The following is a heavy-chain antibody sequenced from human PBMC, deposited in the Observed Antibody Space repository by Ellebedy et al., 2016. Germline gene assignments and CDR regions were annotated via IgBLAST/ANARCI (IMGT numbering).Heavy chain of an antibody. CDR2: IYWDDEK. D-gene: IGHD3-9*01. J-gene: IGHJ4*02. CDR1: GFSLTTKKTG. V-gene: IGHV2-5*02. CDR3: AHRSDTYYDPLIGYYGGQFDS. Sequence: SGPTLVKPTQTLTLTCNFSGFSLTTKKTGLGWIRQPPGKALEWLALIYWDDEKRYSPSLKSRLTITKDTSKNQVVLTMTNMDPVDTATYYCAHRSDTYYDPLIGYYGGQFDSWGQGTLVAVSS.